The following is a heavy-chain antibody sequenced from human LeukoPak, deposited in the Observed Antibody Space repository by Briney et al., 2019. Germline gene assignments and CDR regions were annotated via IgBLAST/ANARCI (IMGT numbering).Heavy chain of an antibody. CDR3: ARDAYGDYVFDY. D-gene: IGHD4-17*01. CDR2: IGSSSSYI. V-gene: IGHV3-21*01. J-gene: IGHJ4*02. Sequence: PGGSLRLSCAASGFTFSSYSMNWVRQAPGKGLEWVSSIGSSSSYIYYADSVKGRFTISRDNAKNSLYLQMNSLRAEDTAVYYCARDAYGDYVFDYWGQGTLVTVSS. CDR1: GFTFSSYS.